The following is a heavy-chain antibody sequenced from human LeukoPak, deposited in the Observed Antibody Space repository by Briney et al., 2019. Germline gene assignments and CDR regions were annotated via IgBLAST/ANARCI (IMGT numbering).Heavy chain of an antibody. J-gene: IGHJ6*03. CDR1: GFTFSSYG. CDR2: ISGSGGST. V-gene: IGHV3-23*01. Sequence: GGTLRLSCAASGFTFSSYGMSWVRQAPGKGLEWVSAISGSGGSTYYADSVKGRFTISRDNSKNTLYLQMNSLRAEDTAVYYCAKAELGRAYYYYYMDVWGKGTTVTASS. CDR3: AKAELGRAYYYYYMDV. D-gene: IGHD7-27*01.